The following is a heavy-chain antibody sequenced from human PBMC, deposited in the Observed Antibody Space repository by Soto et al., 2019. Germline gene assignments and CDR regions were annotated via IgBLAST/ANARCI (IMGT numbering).Heavy chain of an antibody. CDR1: GFTFSSYG. Sequence: QVQLVESGGGVVQPGRSLRLSCAASGFTFSSYGMHWVRQAPGKGLEWVAVTWYDGSNKYYADSVKGRFTISRDNSKNTLYLQMNSLRAEDTAVYYCARGGREWLLPSFDYWGQGTLVTVSS. D-gene: IGHD3-3*01. V-gene: IGHV3-33*01. J-gene: IGHJ4*02. CDR3: ARGGREWLLPSFDY. CDR2: TWYDGSNK.